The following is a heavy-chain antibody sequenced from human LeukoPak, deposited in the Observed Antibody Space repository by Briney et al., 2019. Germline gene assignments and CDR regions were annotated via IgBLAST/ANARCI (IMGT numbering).Heavy chain of an antibody. CDR2: IYSGGST. CDR3: ATSGDGRAFDI. J-gene: IGHJ3*02. CDR1: GFTFSSYT. V-gene: IGHV3-66*01. D-gene: IGHD2-15*01. Sequence: GGSLRLSCAASGFTFSSYTFNWVRQAPGKGLEWVSVIYSGGSTYYADSVKGRFTISRDNSKNTLYLQMNSLRAEDTAVYYCATSGDGRAFDIWGQGTMVTVSS.